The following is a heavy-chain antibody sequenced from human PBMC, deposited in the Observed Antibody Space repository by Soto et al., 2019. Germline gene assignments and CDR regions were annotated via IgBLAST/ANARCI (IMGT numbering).Heavy chain of an antibody. J-gene: IGHJ4*02. CDR2: IYYSGSA. D-gene: IGHD2-15*01. V-gene: IGHV4-39*02. Sequence: SETLSLTCTVSGGSISSSSYYWGWIRQPPGKGLEWIGNIYYSGSAYYNPSLKSRVTISVDMSKNNFSLKLSSVTAADTAVYYCARRYGGTFDYWGQGTLVTVSS. CDR1: GGSISSSSYY. CDR3: ARRYGGTFDY.